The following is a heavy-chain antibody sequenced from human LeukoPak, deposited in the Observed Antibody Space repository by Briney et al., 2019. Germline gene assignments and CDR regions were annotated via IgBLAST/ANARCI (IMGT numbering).Heavy chain of an antibody. CDR1: GFTFKTYW. V-gene: IGHV3-23*01. Sequence: GGSLRLSCAASGFTFKTYWMSWVRQAPGKGLEWVSAISYSGGSTYYADSVKGRFTISRDNSKNTLYLQMNSLRAEDTAVYYCAQNWNLDSWGQGTLVTVSS. D-gene: IGHD1-1*01. CDR3: AQNWNLDS. CDR2: ISYSGGST. J-gene: IGHJ4*02.